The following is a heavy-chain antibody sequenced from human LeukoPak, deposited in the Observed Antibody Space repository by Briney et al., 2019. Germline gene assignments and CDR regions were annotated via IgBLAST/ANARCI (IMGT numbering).Heavy chain of an antibody. D-gene: IGHD1-1*01. V-gene: IGHV1-69*13. CDR1: GGTFSIYA. CDR3: ARDHPSDDLPSY. CDR2: IIPIFGTA. Sequence: SVTVSCKASGGTFSIYAISWVRQAPGQGLEWMGGIIPIFGTANYAQKFQGRVTITADESTSTAYMELSSLRSEDTAVYYCARDHPSDDLPSYWGQGTLVTVSS. J-gene: IGHJ4*02.